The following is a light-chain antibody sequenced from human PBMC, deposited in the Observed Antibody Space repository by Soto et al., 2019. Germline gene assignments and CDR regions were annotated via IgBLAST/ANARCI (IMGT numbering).Light chain of an antibody. J-gene: IGLJ2*01. CDR1: SSNIGNNY. CDR3: GTWDSSLSAGV. V-gene: IGLV1-51*01. CDR2: DNN. Sequence: LTQPPSVSAAPGQKVTISCSGSSSNIGNNYVSWYQQLPGTAPKLLIYDNNKRPSGIPDRFSGSKSGTSATLGITGLQTGDEADYYCGTWDSSLSAGVFGGGTKLTVL.